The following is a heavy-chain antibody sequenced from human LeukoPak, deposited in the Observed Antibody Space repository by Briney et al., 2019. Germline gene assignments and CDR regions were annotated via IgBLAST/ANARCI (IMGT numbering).Heavy chain of an antibody. J-gene: IGHJ6*02. V-gene: IGHV3-9*01. D-gene: IGHD3-3*01. CDR1: GFFFDDYG. CDR2: ISWQSNTR. CDR3: VKDRDFWSGLDV. Sequence: GRSLRLSCAASGFFFDDYGMHWVRQVPGKGLEWVSGISWQSNTRKYADSVRGRFTISRDNAKNSLYLQMNSLKLEDAALYYCVKDRDFWSGLDVWGQGTMVTVS.